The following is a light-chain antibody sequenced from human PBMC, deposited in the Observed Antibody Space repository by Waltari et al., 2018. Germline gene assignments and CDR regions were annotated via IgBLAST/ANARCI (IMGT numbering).Light chain of an antibody. V-gene: IGKV3-11*01. CDR1: QSVSSY. CDR2: DAS. Sequence: EIVLTQSPATLSLSPGERATLSCRASQSVSSYLAWNQQKPGQAPRLLIYDASNRATGTPARFSGSGSGTDFTLTISSLEPEDFAVYYCQQRSNWPPYTFGQGTKLEI. CDR3: QQRSNWPPYT. J-gene: IGKJ2*01.